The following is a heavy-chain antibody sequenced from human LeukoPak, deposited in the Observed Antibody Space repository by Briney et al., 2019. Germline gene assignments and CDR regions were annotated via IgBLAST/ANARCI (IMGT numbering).Heavy chain of an antibody. CDR1: GGSISSHF. J-gene: IGHJ4*02. CDR3: ANRQRVDY. D-gene: IGHD3-16*02. CDR2: INHSGST. Sequence: SETLSLTCTVSGGSISSHFWSWIRQPPGKGLEWIGEINHSGSTNYNPSLKSRVTISVDTSKNQFSLKLSSVTAADTAVYYCANRQRVDYWGQGTLVTVSS. V-gene: IGHV4-34*01.